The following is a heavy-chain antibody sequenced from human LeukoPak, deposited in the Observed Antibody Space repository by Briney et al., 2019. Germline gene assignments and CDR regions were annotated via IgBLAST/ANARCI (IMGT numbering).Heavy chain of an antibody. Sequence: GGSLRLSCAASGFTFSDYYMSWIRQAPGKGLEWVSWIDNSGSTMYYADSVKGRFTISRDNSKNTLYLQMKSLRAEDTAVYYCAKGATYYYGSGSYRSPPFDYWGQGTLVTVSS. J-gene: IGHJ4*02. CDR3: AKGATYYYGSGSYRSPPFDY. CDR2: IDNSGSTM. CDR1: GFTFSDYY. V-gene: IGHV3-11*04. D-gene: IGHD3-10*01.